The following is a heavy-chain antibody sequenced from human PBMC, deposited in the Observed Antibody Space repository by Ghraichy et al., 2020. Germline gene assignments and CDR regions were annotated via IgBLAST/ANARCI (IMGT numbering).Heavy chain of an antibody. J-gene: IGHJ6*02. Sequence: SETLSLTCTVSGGSISSYYWNWIRQPPGKGLEWIGYIYYSGSTNYNPSLKSRVAISVDTSKNQFSLKLSSVTAADTAVYYCARENLRYDMDVWGHGTTVTVSS. CDR1: GGSISSYY. V-gene: IGHV4-59*01. CDR3: ARENLRYDMDV. CDR2: IYYSGST.